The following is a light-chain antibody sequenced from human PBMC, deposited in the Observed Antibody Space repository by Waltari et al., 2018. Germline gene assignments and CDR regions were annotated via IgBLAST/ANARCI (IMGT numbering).Light chain of an antibody. J-gene: IGLJ2*01. CDR1: SSDVGGYNY. Sequence: QSALTQPASVSGSPGQSITISCTGTSSDVGGYNYVSWYQQHPCKVPKVMIYDVRNRPSVVSNRFSGSKSGNTASLTISGLQAEDEADYYCSSYTSSSTLVVFGGGTKLTVL. CDR2: DVR. V-gene: IGLV2-14*01. CDR3: SSYTSSSTLVV.